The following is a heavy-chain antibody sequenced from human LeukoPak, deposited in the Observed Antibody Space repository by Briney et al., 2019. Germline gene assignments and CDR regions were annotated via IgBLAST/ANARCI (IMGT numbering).Heavy chain of an antibody. Sequence: ASVKVSCKASGGTFSSYATSWVRQAPAQGLEWMGGIIPISGTANYAQKFQGRVTITADESTSTAYMELSSLRSEDTAVYYCASSLSYYDFWSGHRKNYYYYGMDVWGQGTTVTVSS. CDR3: ASSLSYYDFWSGHRKNYYYYGMDV. V-gene: IGHV1-69*13. J-gene: IGHJ6*02. CDR2: IIPISGTA. CDR1: GGTFSSYA. D-gene: IGHD3-3*01.